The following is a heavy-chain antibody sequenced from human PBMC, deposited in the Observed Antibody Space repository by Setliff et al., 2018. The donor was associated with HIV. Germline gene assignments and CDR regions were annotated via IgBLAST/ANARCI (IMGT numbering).Heavy chain of an antibody. V-gene: IGHV4-61*02. CDR2: IHTRGST. Sequence: SETLSLTCSVSGGSISIGNYHWSWIRQAAGKGLEWLGRIHTRGSTTYNPSLWSRVTISLDPSGNHFSLQLTSVTAADTAVYFCARGGLGPITTYYFDFWGQGKLVTVS. J-gene: IGHJ4*02. CDR3: ARGGLGPITTYYFDF. CDR1: GGSISIGNYH. D-gene: IGHD3-10*01.